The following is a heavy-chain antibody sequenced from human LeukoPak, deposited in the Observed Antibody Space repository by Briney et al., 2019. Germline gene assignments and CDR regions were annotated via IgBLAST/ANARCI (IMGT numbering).Heavy chain of an antibody. Sequence: GGSLRLSCAASGFTFSSYAMHWVRQPPGKGLEWVAVIPYDGNNKYYADSVRGRFTISRDNSKNTLYLQMNSLRPEDTAVYYCASSRFDWLPYFEYWGQGTLVTVSS. CDR1: GFTFSSYA. CDR2: IPYDGNNK. V-gene: IGHV3-30-3*01. J-gene: IGHJ4*02. CDR3: ASSRFDWLPYFEY. D-gene: IGHD3-9*01.